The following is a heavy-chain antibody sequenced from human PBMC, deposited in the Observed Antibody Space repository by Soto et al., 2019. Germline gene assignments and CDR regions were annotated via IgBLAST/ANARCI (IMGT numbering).Heavy chain of an antibody. V-gene: IGHV3-23*01. CDR3: AKGDTMVRGVRYGMDV. CDR2: ISGSGGST. D-gene: IGHD3-10*01. CDR1: GFTFSSYA. J-gene: IGHJ6*02. Sequence: GGSLRLSCAASGFTFSSYAMSWVRQAPGKGLEWVSAISGSGGSTYYADSVKGRFTISRDNSKNTLYLQMNSLRAEDTAVYYCAKGDTMVRGVRYGMDVWCQGTTVTVSS.